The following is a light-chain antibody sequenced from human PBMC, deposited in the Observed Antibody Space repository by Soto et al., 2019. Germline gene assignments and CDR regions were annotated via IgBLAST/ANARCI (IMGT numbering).Light chain of an antibody. V-gene: IGKV3-15*01. J-gene: IGKJ1*01. CDR2: GAS. CDR1: QSVTNSY. Sequence: IVMTQSPVTLSVSPGERATLSCRASQSVTNSYLAWYQQKPGQAPSLLIYGASNRATGNPARFSGSGSGTEFTLTISSLQSEDFAVYYRQQYNNWPPWTFGQGTKVDIK. CDR3: QQYNNWPPWT.